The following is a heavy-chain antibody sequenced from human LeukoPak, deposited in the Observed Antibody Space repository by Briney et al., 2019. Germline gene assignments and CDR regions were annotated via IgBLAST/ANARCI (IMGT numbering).Heavy chain of an antibody. CDR3: ASHAWNMVRGVIITGWFDP. V-gene: IGHV4-59*08. J-gene: IGHJ5*02. CDR2: IYYSGST. CDR1: GGSISSYY. Sequence: PSETLSLTCTVSGGSISSYYWSWIRQPPGKGLEWIGYIYYSGSTNYNPSLKSRVTISVDTSKNQFSLKLSSVTAADTAVYYCASHAWNMVRGVIITGWFDPWGQGTLVTVSS. D-gene: IGHD3-10*01.